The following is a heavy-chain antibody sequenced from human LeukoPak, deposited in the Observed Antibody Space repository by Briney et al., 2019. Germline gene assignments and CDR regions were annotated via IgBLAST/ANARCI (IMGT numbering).Heavy chain of an antibody. D-gene: IGHD2-2*01. V-gene: IGHV4-38-2*01. CDR1: GYSISSGYY. Sequence: SETLSLTCAVSGYSISSGYYWGWIRQPPGKGLEWIGSIYYTGNTYYNPSLKSRVTISVGTSKNHFSLRLSSLTAADTAMYYCARRRTTGLSGYMDVWGKGTTVTVSS. J-gene: IGHJ6*03. CDR2: IYYTGNT. CDR3: ARRRTTGLSGYMDV.